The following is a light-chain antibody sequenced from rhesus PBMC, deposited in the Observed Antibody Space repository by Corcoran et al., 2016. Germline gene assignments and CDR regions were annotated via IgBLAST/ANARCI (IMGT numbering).Light chain of an antibody. V-gene: IGKV3-35*02. CDR3: TKYNDWPPT. CDR1: QSVSSS. J-gene: IGKJ4*01. CDR2: YAS. Sequence: ETVMMQSPATLSLSPGERATISCRASQSVSSSLAWYKQKPGQAPRLIHYYASKQATGIPDRFSGSGDGTECTLTISSLEPEDVGVYYCTKYNDWPPTFGGGTKVEIK.